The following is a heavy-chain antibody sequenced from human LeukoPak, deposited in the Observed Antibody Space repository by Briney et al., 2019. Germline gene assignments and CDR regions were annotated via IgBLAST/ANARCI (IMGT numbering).Heavy chain of an antibody. Sequence: GGSLRLSCAASGFTFSSYSMNWVRQAPGKGLEWVSYISTSSSTIYYADTVKGRFTISRDNAKNSLYLQMNSLRVEDTAVYYCAKDHSSEGDWYFDLWGRGTLVTVSS. D-gene: IGHD2-15*01. CDR1: GFTFSSYS. CDR2: ISTSSSTI. J-gene: IGHJ2*01. CDR3: AKDHSSEGDWYFDL. V-gene: IGHV3-48*04.